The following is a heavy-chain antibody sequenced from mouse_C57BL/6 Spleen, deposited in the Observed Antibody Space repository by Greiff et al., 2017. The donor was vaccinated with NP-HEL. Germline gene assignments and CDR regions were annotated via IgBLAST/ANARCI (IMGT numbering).Heavy chain of an antibody. Sequence: EVQLVESEGGLVQPGSSMKLSCTASGFTFSDYYMAWVRQVPEKGLEWVANINYDGSSTYYLDSLKSRFIISRDNAKNLLYLQMSSLKSEDTATYYCARVGSSSPFDYGGQGTTLTVSS. CDR1: GFTFSDYY. V-gene: IGHV5-16*01. D-gene: IGHD1-1*01. J-gene: IGHJ2*01. CDR2: INYDGSST. CDR3: ARVGSSSPFDY.